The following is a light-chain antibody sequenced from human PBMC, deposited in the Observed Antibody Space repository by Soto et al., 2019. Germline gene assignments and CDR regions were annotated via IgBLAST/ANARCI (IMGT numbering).Light chain of an antibody. CDR2: KAS. Sequence: DMQMTQSPSTLSASVGDRVTITCRASQSISSWLAWYQQKPGKAPKLLIYKASSLESGVPSRFSGSGSGPEFTLTISSLQPDDFATYYCQQYNKYPRTFGQGTKLDIK. CDR1: QSISSW. J-gene: IGKJ1*01. V-gene: IGKV1-5*03. CDR3: QQYNKYPRT.